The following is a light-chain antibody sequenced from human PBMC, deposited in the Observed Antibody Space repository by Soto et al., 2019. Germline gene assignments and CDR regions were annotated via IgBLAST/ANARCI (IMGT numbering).Light chain of an antibody. CDR1: QSVRSSY. CDR2: AAS. CDR3: QQYGSSPPLT. J-gene: IGKJ1*01. V-gene: IGKV3-20*01. Sequence: EIVLTQSPGTLSLSPGQRATLSCRAIQSVRSSYLAWYQQKPGQAPRLLIYAASSRAPGIPDRFRGSGSGTDFTLTISRLEPEDFAVYYCQQYGSSPPLTFGQGTKVDIK.